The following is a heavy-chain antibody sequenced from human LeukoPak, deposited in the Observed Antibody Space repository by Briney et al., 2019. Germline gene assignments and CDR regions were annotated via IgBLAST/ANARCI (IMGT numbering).Heavy chain of an antibody. Sequence: GGSLRLSCVASGFPFSSYWMTWVRQAPGRGLEWVSAISASGGSTYYADSVKGRFTISRDNSKNTLFLQMNSLRAEDSAVYYCATDREGDPSAYYLVGGQGTLITVSS. CDR2: ISASGGST. CDR1: GFPFSSYW. CDR3: ATDREGDPSAYYLV. J-gene: IGHJ4*02. D-gene: IGHD3-22*01. V-gene: IGHV3-23*01.